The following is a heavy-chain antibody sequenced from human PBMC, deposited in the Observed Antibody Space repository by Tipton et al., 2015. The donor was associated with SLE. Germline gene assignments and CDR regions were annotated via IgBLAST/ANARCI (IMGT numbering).Heavy chain of an antibody. CDR3: AKDVRRITMIPHGFDI. D-gene: IGHD3-22*01. J-gene: IGHJ3*02. CDR1: GFTFDDYD. Sequence: SLRLSCAASGFTFDDYDMHWVRQAPGKGLEWVSGISWNSGSIGYADSVKGRFTISRDNAKNSLYLQMNSLRAEDTALYYCAKDVRRITMIPHGFDIWGQGTMVTVSS. V-gene: IGHV3-9*01. CDR2: ISWNSGSI.